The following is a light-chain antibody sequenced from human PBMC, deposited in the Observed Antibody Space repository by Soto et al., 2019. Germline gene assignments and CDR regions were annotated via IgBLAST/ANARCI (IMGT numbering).Light chain of an antibody. Sequence: RATLSCRASQSVSSTYLAWYQQKPGQAPRLLIYGTSNRATGIPARFSGSGSGTDFTLTISSLQPEDFSVYYCQQRSNWPLITFGQGTRLEIK. J-gene: IGKJ5*01. CDR2: GTS. V-gene: IGKV3-11*01. CDR3: QQRSNWPLIT. CDR1: QSVSSTY.